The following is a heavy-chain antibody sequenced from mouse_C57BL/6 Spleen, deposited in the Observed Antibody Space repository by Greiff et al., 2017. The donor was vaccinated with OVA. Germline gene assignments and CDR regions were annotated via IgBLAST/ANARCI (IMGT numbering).Heavy chain of an antibody. CDR3: ARSGIYYYGRMDY. D-gene: IGHD1-1*01. CDR2: INPGSGGT. V-gene: IGHV1-54*01. CDR1: GYAFTNYL. Sequence: QVQLKQSGAELVRPGTSVKVSCKASGYAFTNYLIEWVKQRPGQGLEWIGVINPGSGGTNYNEKFKGKATLTADKSSSTAYMQLSSLTSEDSAVYFCARSGIYYYGRMDYWGQGTSVTVSS. J-gene: IGHJ4*01.